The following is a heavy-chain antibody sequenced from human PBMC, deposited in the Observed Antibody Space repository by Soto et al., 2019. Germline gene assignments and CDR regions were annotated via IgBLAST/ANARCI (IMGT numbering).Heavy chain of an antibody. CDR3: ATPGHSSSWDRGHWFDP. Sequence: QVPLVQSGAEVKKPGSSVKVSCKASGGTFSSYAISWVRQAPGQGLEWMGGIIPIFGTANYAQKFQGRVTMSADEFTRRAYMEVSSLGSEETDVYYGATPGHSSSWDRGHWFDPWGQGTLVTGSS. CDR2: IIPIFGTA. CDR1: GGTFSSYA. V-gene: IGHV1-69*01. D-gene: IGHD6-13*01. J-gene: IGHJ5*02.